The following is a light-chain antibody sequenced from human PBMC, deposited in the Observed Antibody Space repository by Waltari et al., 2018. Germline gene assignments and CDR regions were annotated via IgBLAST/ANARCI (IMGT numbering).Light chain of an antibody. V-gene: IGLV2-14*03. CDR1: SSGDGGFND. Sequence: QSALTQPAAVSGSPGQSITISCTGTSSGDGGFNDVSWYQRHPGEAPRPLLYDVTPRPSGGSNRCSGPKAANTAARTISGLPAGDEAHYSCSSYSSIRTLVLGGGTKLTVL. J-gene: IGLJ2*01. CDR2: DVT. CDR3: SSYSSIRTLV.